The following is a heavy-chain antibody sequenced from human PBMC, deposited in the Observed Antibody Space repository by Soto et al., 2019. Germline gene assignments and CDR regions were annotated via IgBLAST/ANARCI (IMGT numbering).Heavy chain of an antibody. D-gene: IGHD3-22*01. CDR3: ARERAGWLEGYENFQH. Sequence: EVQLVESGGGLVQPGGSLRLSCAASGFTFSDHYMDWVRQAPGKGLEWVGRTKNKANSYTTEYAASVKGRFTISRDDSKNSLYLQMNSLKTEDTAVYYCARERAGWLEGYENFQHWGQGTLVTVSS. CDR2: TKNKANSYTT. V-gene: IGHV3-72*01. J-gene: IGHJ1*01. CDR1: GFTFSDHY.